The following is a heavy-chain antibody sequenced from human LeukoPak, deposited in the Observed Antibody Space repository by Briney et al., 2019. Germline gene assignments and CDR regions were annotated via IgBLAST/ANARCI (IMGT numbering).Heavy chain of an antibody. CDR1: GGSISSGGYS. D-gene: IGHD6-6*01. CDR3: ARVVVGSSSSSWFDP. CDR2: IYHSGST. V-gene: IGHV4-30-2*01. J-gene: IGHJ5*02. Sequence: SETLSLTCAVSGGSISSGGYSWSWIRQPPGKGLEWIGYIYHSGSTYYNPSLKSRVTISVDTSRNQFSLKLSSVTAADTAVYYCARVVVGSSSSSWFDPWGQGTLVTVSS.